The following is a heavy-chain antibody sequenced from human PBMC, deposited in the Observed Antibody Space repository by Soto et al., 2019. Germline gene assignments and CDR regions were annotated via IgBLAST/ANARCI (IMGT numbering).Heavy chain of an antibody. CDR2: ISSSSSTI. V-gene: IGHV3-48*02. Sequence: PGGSLRLSCKASRFTFSDYAMSWFRQPPGKGLEWVSYISSSSSTIYYADSVKGRFTISRDNAKNSLYLQMNSLRDEDTAVYYCARGSGEGEGGWFDPWGQGTLVTVSS. CDR3: ARGSGEGEGGWFDP. D-gene: IGHD2-21*01. CDR1: RFTFSDYA. J-gene: IGHJ5*02.